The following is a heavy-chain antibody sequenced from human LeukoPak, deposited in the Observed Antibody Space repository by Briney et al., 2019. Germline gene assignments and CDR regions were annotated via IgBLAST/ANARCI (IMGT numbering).Heavy chain of an antibody. V-gene: IGHV6-1*01. CDR1: GDSFSSNNVA. Sequence: SQTLSLTCAISGDSFSSNNVAWNWIRQSPSRGLEWLVRTYYRSNWYNDYAVSMKSRITINPDTSKNQFSLQLNSVTPEDTAVYYCARKGSGSQMDYWGQGTLVTVSS. J-gene: IGHJ4*02. D-gene: IGHD3-10*01. CDR3: ARKGSGSQMDY. CDR2: TYYRSNWYN.